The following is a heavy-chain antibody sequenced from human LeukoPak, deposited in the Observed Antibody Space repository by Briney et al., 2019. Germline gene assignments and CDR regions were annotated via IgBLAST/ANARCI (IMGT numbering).Heavy chain of an antibody. Sequence: PGGSLRLSCAASGFTFSSYAMSWVRQAPGKGLEWVSAISGSGGSTYYADSVKGRFTISRDNSKNTLYLQMNSLRAEDTAVYYCSKTQARVHDLQDYWGQGTLVTVSS. CDR1: GFTFSSYA. CDR2: ISGSGGST. CDR3: SKTQARVHDLQDY. J-gene: IGHJ4*02. V-gene: IGHV3-23*01. D-gene: IGHD6-6*01.